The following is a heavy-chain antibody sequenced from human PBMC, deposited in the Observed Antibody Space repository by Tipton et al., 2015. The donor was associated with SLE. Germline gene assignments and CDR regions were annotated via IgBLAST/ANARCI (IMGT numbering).Heavy chain of an antibody. CDR3: TRDRTPDYYYYYMDV. D-gene: IGHD2-15*01. CDR1: GGSMSNYY. V-gene: IGHV4-4*07. CDR2: IHTSGST. J-gene: IGHJ6*03. Sequence: TLSLTCTVSGGSMSNYYWSWIRQPPGKGLEWIGRIHTSGSTNYNPSLKSRVTMSVDTSENQFSLRVTSVTAADSAIYYCTRDRTPDYYYYYMDVWGKGTTVTVSS.